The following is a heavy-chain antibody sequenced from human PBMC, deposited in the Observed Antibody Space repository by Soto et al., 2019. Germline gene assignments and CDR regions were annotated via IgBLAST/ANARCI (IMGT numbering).Heavy chain of an antibody. CDR1: DFPFFNGW. V-gene: IGHV3-15*01. CDR3: TTDVTGMSGGDY. D-gene: IGHD1-20*01. J-gene: IGHJ4*02. CDR2: IKSKADGGTT. Sequence: EVQLVESGGGLVKPGGSLTISCTTSDFPFFNGWMSWVRRAPGRGLEWVGRIKSKADGGTTDYAGPVKGRFTISRDDSKYTMYLHVNSLQNEDTGVYYGTTDVTGMSGGDYWGQGTPVTVSS.